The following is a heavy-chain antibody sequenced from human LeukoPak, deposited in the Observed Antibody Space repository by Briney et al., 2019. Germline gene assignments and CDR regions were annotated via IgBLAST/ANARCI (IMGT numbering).Heavy chain of an antibody. CDR3: ARPLSNYYDSSGYSGDAFDI. D-gene: IGHD3-22*01. CDR2: IYYSGST. CDR1: GGSISSGDYY. J-gene: IGHJ3*02. V-gene: IGHV4-30-4*01. Sequence: SQTLSLTCTVSGGSISSGDYYWSWIRQPPGKGLEWIGYIYYSGSTNYNPSLKSRVTISLDTPKNQFSLKLSSVTAADTAVYYCARPLSNYYDSSGYSGDAFDIWGQGTMVTVSS.